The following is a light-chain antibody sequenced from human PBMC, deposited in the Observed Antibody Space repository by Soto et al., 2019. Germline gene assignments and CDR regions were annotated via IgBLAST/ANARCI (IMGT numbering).Light chain of an antibody. CDR3: NSYTSSNTRV. CDR1: SSDVGGYNY. V-gene: IGLV2-14*01. Sequence: QSALTQPASVSGSPGESIAISCSGTSSDVGGYNYVSWYQQHPGKAPRLMIYDVSYRPSGVSNRFSGSKSGNTASLTISGLKAEDEADYYCNSYTSSNTRVFGTGTKLTVL. CDR2: DVS. J-gene: IGLJ1*01.